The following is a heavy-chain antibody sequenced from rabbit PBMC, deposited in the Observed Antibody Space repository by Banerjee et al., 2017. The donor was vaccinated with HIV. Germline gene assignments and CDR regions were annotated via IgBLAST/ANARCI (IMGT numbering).Heavy chain of an antibody. CDR3: ARANSGGIYYFHL. CDR2: IYAGSSDST. Sequence: QSLEESGGDLVKPGASLTLTCTASGFSFSSNYYMCWVRQAPGKGLEWIACIYAGSSDSTYYASWVNGRFTISRSTSLNTVDLKMTSLTAADTATYFCARANSGGIYYFHLWGQGTLVTVS. V-gene: IGHV1S40*01. D-gene: IGHD1-1*01. J-gene: IGHJ4*01. CDR1: GFSFSSNYY.